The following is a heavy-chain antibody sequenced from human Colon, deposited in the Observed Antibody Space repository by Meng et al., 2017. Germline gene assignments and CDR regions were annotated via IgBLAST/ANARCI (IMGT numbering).Heavy chain of an antibody. V-gene: IGHV1-3*04. D-gene: IGHD2-21*01. CDR3: ARDKGDWVLGDY. CDR1: GYTFTSHA. CDR2: INIGNGNT. J-gene: IGHJ4*02. Sequence: QVQFVQSGAEVKKPGASVKVSCKASGYTFTSHALYWLRQAPGQRPEWMGWINIGNGNTKYSQNFPGRVTFTRDTSASTAYMELNSLRSEDTAVYYCARDKGDWVLGDYWGQGTLVTVSS.